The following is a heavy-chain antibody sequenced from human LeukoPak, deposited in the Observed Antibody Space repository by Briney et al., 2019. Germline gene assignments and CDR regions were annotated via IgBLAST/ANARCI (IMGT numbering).Heavy chain of an antibody. CDR1: GFIFGDHA. V-gene: IGHV3-49*04. Sequence: GGSLRLSCTASGFIFGDHAMSWVRQAPGKGLEWVGFIRSKSYGGTTEYAASVKGGFTISRDDSRGIAYLQMNSLTTEDTALYYCTRGPILLWIHNGMDVWGQGTPVTVSS. CDR3: TRGPILLWIHNGMDV. CDR2: IRSKSYGGTT. D-gene: IGHD5-18*01. J-gene: IGHJ6*02.